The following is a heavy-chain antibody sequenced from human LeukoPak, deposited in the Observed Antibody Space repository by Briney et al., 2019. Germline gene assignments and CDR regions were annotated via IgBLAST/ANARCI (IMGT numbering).Heavy chain of an antibody. J-gene: IGHJ4*02. CDR1: GGTFSNYA. D-gene: IGHD6-19*01. CDR2: IITIFSTA. V-gene: IGHV1-69*05. Sequence: SVKVSCKASGGTFSNYAISWVRQAPGQGLEWMGGIITIFSTANYAQKFQGRVAISTDESTSTVYMELSSLTVEDTAIYYCEREASKKLWPNYFDYWGQGTLVTVSS. CDR3: EREASKKLWPNYFDY.